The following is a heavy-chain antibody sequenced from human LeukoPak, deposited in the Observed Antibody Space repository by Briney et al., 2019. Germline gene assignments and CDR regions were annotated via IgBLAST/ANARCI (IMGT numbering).Heavy chain of an antibody. J-gene: IGHJ4*02. CDR2: IYYSGST. Sequence: SETLSLTCSVSGGSISRSSYYWGWTRLPPGKGLEWIGSIYYSGSTYYNPSLKSRVTISVDTSRNQFSLKLGSVTAADTAVYYCARHGSIATGAFTYWGQGTLVTVSS. V-gene: IGHV4-39*01. CDR3: ARHGSIATGAFTY. CDR1: GGSISRSSYY. D-gene: IGHD6-13*01.